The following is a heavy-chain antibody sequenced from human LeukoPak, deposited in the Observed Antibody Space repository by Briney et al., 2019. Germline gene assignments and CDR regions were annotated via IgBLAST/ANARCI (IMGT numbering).Heavy chain of an antibody. CDR3: ARDRYSNLDY. CDR1: GGSISSSSYY. Sequence: SETLSLTCTVSGGSISSSSYYWSWIRQPPGKGLEWIGYIYYSGSTNYNPSLKSRVTISEDTSKNQFSLKLSSVTAADTAVYYCARDRYSNLDYWGQGTLVTVSS. J-gene: IGHJ4*02. D-gene: IGHD4-11*01. CDR2: IYYSGST. V-gene: IGHV4-61*01.